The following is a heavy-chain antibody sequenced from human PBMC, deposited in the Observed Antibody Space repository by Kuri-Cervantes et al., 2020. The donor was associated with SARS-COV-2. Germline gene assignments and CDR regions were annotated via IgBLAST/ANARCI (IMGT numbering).Heavy chain of an antibody. CDR3: ARGSYDSSGYYFEGY. CDR2: IHYSGTA. V-gene: IGHV4-59*01. D-gene: IGHD3-22*01. Sequence: SETLSLTCTVSGGSISSYYWSWIRQPPGKGLEWMGYIHYSGTATYSPSLKSRLTISVDTPKNQLSLKVTSVTAADTAVYYCARGSYDSSGYYFEGYWGQGTLVTVSS. CDR1: GGSISSYY. J-gene: IGHJ4*02.